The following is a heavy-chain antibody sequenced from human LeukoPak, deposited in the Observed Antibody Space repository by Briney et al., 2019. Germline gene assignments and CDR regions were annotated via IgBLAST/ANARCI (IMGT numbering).Heavy chain of an antibody. CDR2: MNPNTGRT. CDR1: RYTFTSYD. CDR3: ARLSQTPDYYTLGGYYYLGY. Sequence: ASVRVSCKASRYTFTSYDINWVREAAGHGLEWMGWMNPNTGRTGYAQKFQGRITMTRDTSINTAYMELTKLRSEDTAIYYCARLSQTPDYYTLGGYYYLGYWGQGTAVTVSS. J-gene: IGHJ4*02. V-gene: IGHV1-8*01. D-gene: IGHD3-10*01.